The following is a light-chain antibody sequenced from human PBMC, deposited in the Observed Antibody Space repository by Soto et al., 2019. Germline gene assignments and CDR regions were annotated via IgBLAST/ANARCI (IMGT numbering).Light chain of an antibody. CDR1: QGISSW. CDR2: AAS. V-gene: IGKV1D-12*01. J-gene: IGKJ3*01. CDR3: QQANSFQCA. Sequence: DIQMTQSPSSVSASVGDRVTIPCRASQGISSWLAWYQQKPGKAPKLLIYAASSLQSGVPSRFRGSRSWTDFTLNVSSLQPEDFATCYCQQANSFQCAFGHVTKVDMK.